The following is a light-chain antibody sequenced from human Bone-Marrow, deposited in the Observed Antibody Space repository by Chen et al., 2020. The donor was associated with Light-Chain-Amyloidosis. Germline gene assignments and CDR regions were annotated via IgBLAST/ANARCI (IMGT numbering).Light chain of an antibody. Sequence: ELTQPPSVSVSPGQTARITCSGDDLPTKYAYWYQQKPGQAPVLVIHRDTERPSGISERFSGSSSGTTATLTIRGVQAEDEADYHCQSADSSGTYEVIFGGGTKLTVL. CDR1: DLPTKY. V-gene: IGLV3-25*03. CDR2: RDT. J-gene: IGLJ2*01. CDR3: QSADSSGTYEVI.